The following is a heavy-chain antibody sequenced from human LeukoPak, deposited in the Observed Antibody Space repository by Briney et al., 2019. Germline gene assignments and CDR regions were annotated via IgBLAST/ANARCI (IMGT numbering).Heavy chain of an antibody. CDR2: ISYDGTNK. D-gene: IGHD6-19*01. CDR1: GFIFSSYA. J-gene: IGHJ3*02. V-gene: IGHV3-30*04. CDR3: ATSISVAGNAFDI. Sequence: GGSLRLSCAASGFIFSSYAMDWVRQAPGKGLAWVASISYDGTNKYYADSVKGRFTTSRDDSKNTLYLQMNSLRTEDTAVYYCATSISVAGNAFDIWGQGTMVTVSS.